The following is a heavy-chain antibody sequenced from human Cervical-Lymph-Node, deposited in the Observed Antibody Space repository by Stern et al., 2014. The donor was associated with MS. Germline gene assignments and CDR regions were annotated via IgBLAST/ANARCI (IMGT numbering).Heavy chain of an antibody. CDR1: GFSFSGYA. CDR3: ARRDYYDSNSYAPLFEY. J-gene: IGHJ4*02. Sequence: EVQLVESGGGLVQPGGSLRLSCAASGFSFSGYAMTWVRQAPGKGLEWVSGVSGSGVKTYYADSVKGRFTVSRDNSKNTLYLQMNSLRVEDTAVYYCARRDYYDSNSYAPLFEYWGQGTLVTVSS. V-gene: IGHV3-23*04. CDR2: VSGSGVKT. D-gene: IGHD3-22*01.